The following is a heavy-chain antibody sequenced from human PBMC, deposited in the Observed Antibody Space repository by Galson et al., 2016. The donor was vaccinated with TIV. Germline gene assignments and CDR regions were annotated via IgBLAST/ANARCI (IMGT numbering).Heavy chain of an antibody. CDR3: ARVQESLAAVEAFDV. CDR1: GFAVSSNQ. V-gene: IGHV3-53*01. J-gene: IGHJ3*01. CDR2: IYSGGTP. D-gene: IGHD2-15*01. Sequence: SLRLSCAVSGFAVSSNQMNWVRQAPGKGLEWVSTIYSGGTPEYADSVKGRFTISRDTLKNTVSLQMNTLRTEDTAVYFCARVQESLAAVEAFDVWGQGTLVTVSP.